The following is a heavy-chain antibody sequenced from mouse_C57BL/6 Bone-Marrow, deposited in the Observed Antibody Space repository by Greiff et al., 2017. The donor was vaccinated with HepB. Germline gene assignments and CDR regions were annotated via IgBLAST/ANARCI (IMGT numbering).Heavy chain of an antibody. V-gene: IGHV1-26*01. CDR1: GYTFTDYY. CDR2: INPNNGGT. Sequence: VQLQQSGPELVKPGASVKISCKASGYTFTDYYMNWVKQSHGKSLEWIGDINPNNGGTSYNQKFKGKATLTVDKSSSTAYMELRSLTSEDSAVYYCAKLGRWFAYWGQGTLVTVSA. CDR3: AKLGRWFAY. J-gene: IGHJ3*01. D-gene: IGHD4-1*01.